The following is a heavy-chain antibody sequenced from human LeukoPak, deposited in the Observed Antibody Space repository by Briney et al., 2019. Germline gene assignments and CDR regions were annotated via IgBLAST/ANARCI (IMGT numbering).Heavy chain of an antibody. CDR3: ATTGAPSHYYFYGMDV. CDR2: ISTSSYK. V-gene: IGHV3-69-1*01. CDR1: GLTVSDNY. J-gene: IGHJ6*02. Sequence: GGSLRLSCAASGLTVSDNYMSWVRQAPGKGLEWVSSISTSSYKYYADSVKGRFTISRDNAKNSLYLQMNSLRAEDTAVYYCATTGAPSHYYFYGMDVWGQGTTVTVSS. D-gene: IGHD4-17*01.